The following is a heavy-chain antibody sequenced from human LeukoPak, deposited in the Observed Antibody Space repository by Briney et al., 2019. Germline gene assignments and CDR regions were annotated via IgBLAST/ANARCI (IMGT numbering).Heavy chain of an antibody. CDR3: VRDFSNYVAFFDS. D-gene: IGHD4-11*01. CDR1: GFTFRNHG. V-gene: IGHV3-30*02. Sequence: GGSLRLSCATSGFTFRNHGMHWVRQAPGKGLECVAFIRYDELQDYYADSVRGRFTISRDNSKSALYLQMGSLRPEDTAMYYCVRDFSNYVAFFDSWGQGVLLTVSS. CDR2: IRYDELQD. J-gene: IGHJ4*02.